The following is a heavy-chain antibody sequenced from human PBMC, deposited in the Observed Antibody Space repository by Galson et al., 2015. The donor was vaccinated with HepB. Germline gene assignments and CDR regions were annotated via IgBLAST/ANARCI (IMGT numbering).Heavy chain of an antibody. CDR1: GFTVSSYY. CDR2: IYSGGST. D-gene: IGHD3-22*01. Sequence: SLRLSCAASGFTVSSYYMNWVRQAPGKGLEWVSVIYSGGSTFYADSVKGRCTISSDNSKNTVYLQMNSLGAEDTAVYYCAVDGSSGYYYFDYWGQGTLVTVSS. V-gene: IGHV3-66*01. CDR3: AVDGSSGYYYFDY. J-gene: IGHJ4*02.